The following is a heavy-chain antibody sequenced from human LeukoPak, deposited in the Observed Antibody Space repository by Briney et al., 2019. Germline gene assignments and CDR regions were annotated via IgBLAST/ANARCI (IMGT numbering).Heavy chain of an antibody. V-gene: IGHV3-11*04. CDR2: INNVGNII. J-gene: IGHJ4*02. CDR3: ARDRGAAAGTLDY. CDR1: GFTLTDKY. D-gene: IGHD6-13*01. Sequence: GGSLRLSCAVSGFTLTDKYMSWIRQAPGKGLEWVAYINNVGNIIYYAGSVKGRFTISRDNAKNSLYLQMNSLRAEDTAVYYCARDRGAAAGTLDYWGQGTLVTVSS.